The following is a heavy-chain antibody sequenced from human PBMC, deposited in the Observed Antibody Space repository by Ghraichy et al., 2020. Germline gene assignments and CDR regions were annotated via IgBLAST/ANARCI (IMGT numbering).Heavy chain of an antibody. Sequence: GGSLRLSCAASGFTFSSYAMSWVRQAPGKGLEWVSAISGSGGSTYYADSVKGRFTISRDNSKNTLYLQMNSLRAEDTAVYYCAKVGKSSGGSPRVESWGDDSIADAFDIWGQGTMVTVSS. D-gene: IGHD6-19*01. V-gene: IGHV3-23*01. CDR3: AKVGKSSGGSPRVESWGDDSIADAFDI. CDR2: ISGSGGST. CDR1: GFTFSSYA. J-gene: IGHJ3*02.